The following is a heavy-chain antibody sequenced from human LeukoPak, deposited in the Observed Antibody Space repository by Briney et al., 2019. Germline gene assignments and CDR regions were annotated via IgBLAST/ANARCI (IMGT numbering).Heavy chain of an antibody. Sequence: KASETLSLTCTVSTDSIISTSYYWGWIRQAPGKGLEWIGHIYHNGNTHYNPSLKSRVTVSVDTSKNQFSLKLTSVTAADTAVYSCARLHITAAGTLYWGQGALVTISS. V-gene: IGHV4-39*01. D-gene: IGHD6-13*01. CDR1: TDSIISTSYY. J-gene: IGHJ4*02. CDR3: ARLHITAAGTLY. CDR2: IYHNGNT.